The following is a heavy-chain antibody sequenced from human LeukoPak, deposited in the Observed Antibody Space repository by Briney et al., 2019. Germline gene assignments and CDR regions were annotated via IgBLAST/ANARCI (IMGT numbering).Heavy chain of an antibody. Sequence: GSSVKVSCKASGGTFSSYAISWVRQAPGQGLEWMGGIIPIFGTANYAQKFQGRVTITADESTSTAYMELSSLRSEDTAVYYCARLWRPQIRRGYYYHDAFDIWGQGTMVTVSS. CDR1: GGTFSSYA. D-gene: IGHD3-3*01. CDR2: IIPIFGTA. J-gene: IGHJ3*02. V-gene: IGHV1-69*01. CDR3: ARLWRPQIRRGYYYHDAFDI.